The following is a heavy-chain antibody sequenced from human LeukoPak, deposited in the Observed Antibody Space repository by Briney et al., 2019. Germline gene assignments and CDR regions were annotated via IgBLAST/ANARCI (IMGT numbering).Heavy chain of an antibody. CDR2: IIPIFGTA. Sequence: GASVKVSCKASGGTFSSYAISWVRQAPGQGLEWMGGIIPIFGTANYAQKFRGRVTITADKSTRTAYMELSSLRSEDTAVYYCARDLVVVVAATPSWFDPWGQGTLVTVSS. V-gene: IGHV1-69*06. J-gene: IGHJ5*02. CDR1: GGTFSSYA. D-gene: IGHD2-15*01. CDR3: ARDLVVVVAATPSWFDP.